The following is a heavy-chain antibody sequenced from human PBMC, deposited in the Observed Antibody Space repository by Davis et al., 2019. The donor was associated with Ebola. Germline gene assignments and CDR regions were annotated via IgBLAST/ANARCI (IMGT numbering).Heavy chain of an antibody. Sequence: GESLKISCAASGFTFSDYYMSWIRQAPGKGLEWVSYISSSGSTINYADSVKGRFTISRDNAKNSLYLQMNSLRAEDTAVYYCARDYGSGSSLGFIDYWGQGTLVTVSS. CDR2: ISSSGSTI. J-gene: IGHJ4*02. D-gene: IGHD3-10*01. CDR3: ARDYGSGSSLGFIDY. V-gene: IGHV3-11*01. CDR1: GFTFSDYY.